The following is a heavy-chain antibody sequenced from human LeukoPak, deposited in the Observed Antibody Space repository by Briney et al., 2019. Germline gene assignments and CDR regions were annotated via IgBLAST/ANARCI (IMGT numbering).Heavy chain of an antibody. CDR3: ARVAITVAGRLDQRLGMRYYFDY. Sequence: ASVKVSCKASGYTFASYDTNWVRQATGQGLEWMGWMNPNSGNTGYAQKFQGRVTMTRNTSISTAYMELSSLRSEDTAVYYCARVAITVAGRLDQRLGMRYYFDYWGQGALVTVSS. D-gene: IGHD6-19*01. J-gene: IGHJ4*02. CDR1: GYTFASYD. V-gene: IGHV1-8*01. CDR2: MNPNSGNT.